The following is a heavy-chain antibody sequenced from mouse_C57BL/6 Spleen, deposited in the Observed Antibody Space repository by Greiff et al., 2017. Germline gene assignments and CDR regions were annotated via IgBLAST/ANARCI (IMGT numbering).Heavy chain of an antibody. V-gene: IGHV1-82*01. CDR3: AKRGYYGSSLRAMDY. D-gene: IGHD1-1*01. CDR1: GYAFSSSW. Sequence: QVQLKQSGPELVKPGASVKISCKASGYAFSSSWMNWVKQRPGKGLEWIGRIYPGGGDTNYNGKFKGKATLTADKSSSTAYMQLSSLTSEDSAVYFCAKRGYYGSSLRAMDYWGQGTSVTVSS. J-gene: IGHJ4*01. CDR2: IYPGGGDT.